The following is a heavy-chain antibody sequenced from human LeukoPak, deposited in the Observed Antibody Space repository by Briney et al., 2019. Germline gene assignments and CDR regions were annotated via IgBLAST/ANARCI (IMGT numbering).Heavy chain of an antibody. CDR3: ARDQYLKAAAGNPGEH. D-gene: IGHD6-13*01. V-gene: IGHV3-33*01. Sequence: PGGSLRLSCAASGFTFSSFGMHWVRQAPGKGLEWVAVIWYDGSRKYYADSLKGRFAISRDNSKNTLYLLMNSLRADDTAVYYCARDQYLKAAAGNPGEHWGQGTLVTVSS. CDR2: IWYDGSRK. J-gene: IGHJ1*01. CDR1: GFTFSSFG.